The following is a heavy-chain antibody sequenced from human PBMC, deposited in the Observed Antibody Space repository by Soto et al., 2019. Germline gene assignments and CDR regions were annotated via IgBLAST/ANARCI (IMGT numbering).Heavy chain of an antibody. CDR1: GFTFSSYG. CDR2: IWYDGSNK. Sequence: GGSLRLSCAASGFTFSSYGMHWVRQAPGKGLEWVAVIWYDGSNKYYADSVKGRFTISRDNSKNTLYLQMNSLRAEDTAVYYCARDWDPSDTAMVGIDYWGQGTLVTVSS. D-gene: IGHD5-18*01. V-gene: IGHV3-33*01. J-gene: IGHJ4*02. CDR3: ARDWDPSDTAMVGIDY.